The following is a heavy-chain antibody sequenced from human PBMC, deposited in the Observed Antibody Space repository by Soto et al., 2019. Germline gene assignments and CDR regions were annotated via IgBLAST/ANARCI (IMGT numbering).Heavy chain of an antibody. CDR2: IYYSGST. CDR1: DGSISSYY. J-gene: IGHJ3*02. Sequence: QVQLQESGPGLVKPSETLSLTCTVSDGSISSYYWSWIRQPPGKGLEWIGYIYYSGSTNYNPSLKSRVTISVDTSKNQFSLKLSSVTAADTAVYYCARDGIAAGLFDIWGQGTMVTVSS. CDR3: ARDGIAAGLFDI. V-gene: IGHV4-59*01. D-gene: IGHD6-13*01.